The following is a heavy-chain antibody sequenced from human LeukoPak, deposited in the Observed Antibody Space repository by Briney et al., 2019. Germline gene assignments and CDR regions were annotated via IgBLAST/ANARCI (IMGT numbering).Heavy chain of an antibody. CDR2: INHRGST. CDR3: ARTPFYSDNSGYPINYYFDY. V-gene: IGHV4-34*01. J-gene: IGHJ4*02. Sequence: SETLSLTCAVYRGAFSDYHWGWIRQPPGKGLEWIGEINHRGSTNYNPSLKSRVTISVDTSKNQFSLKLSSVTAADTAVYYCARTPFYSDNSGYPINYYFDYWGQGTLVIVSS. D-gene: IGHD3-22*01. CDR1: RGAFSDYH.